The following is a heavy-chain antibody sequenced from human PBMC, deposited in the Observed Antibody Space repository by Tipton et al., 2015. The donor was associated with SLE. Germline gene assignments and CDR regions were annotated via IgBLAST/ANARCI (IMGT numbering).Heavy chain of an antibody. V-gene: IGHV4-59*08. CDR2: IYYSGST. CDR1: GGSFNDYY. J-gene: IGHJ4*02. Sequence: TLSLTCAVYGGSFNDYYWSWIRQPPGKGLEWIGYIYYSGSTNYNPSLKSRVTISVDTSNNQFSLKLSSVTAADTAMYYCARLSGSGSYYFSDYWGQGTLVTVSS. CDR3: ARLSGSGSYYFSDY. D-gene: IGHD3-10*01.